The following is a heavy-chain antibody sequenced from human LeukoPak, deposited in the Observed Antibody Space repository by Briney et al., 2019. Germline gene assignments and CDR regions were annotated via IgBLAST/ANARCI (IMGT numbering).Heavy chain of an antibody. CDR1: GFTFDDYA. D-gene: IGHD1-26*01. J-gene: IGHJ3*02. V-gene: IGHV3-9*01. CDR3: AKDNLGATAGLSAFDI. CDR2: ISWNSGSI. Sequence: GGSLRLSCAASGFTFDDYAMHWVRQAPGKGLEWVSGISWNSGSIGYADSVKGRFTISRDNAKNSLYLQMNSLRAEDTALYYCAKDNLGATAGLSAFDIWGQGTMVTVSS.